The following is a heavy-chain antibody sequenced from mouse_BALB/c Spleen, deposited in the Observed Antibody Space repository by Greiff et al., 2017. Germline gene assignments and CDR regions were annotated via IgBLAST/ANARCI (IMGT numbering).Heavy chain of an antibody. CDR3: ARGHYYDYDGAMDY. J-gene: IGHJ4*01. D-gene: IGHD2-4*01. CDR1: GFTFSSFG. CDR2: ISSGSSTI. Sequence: EVQLVESGGGLVQPGGSRKLSCAASGFTFSSFGMHWVRQAPEKGLEWVAYISSGSSTIYYADTVKGRFTISRDNPKNTLFLQMTSLRSEDTAMYYCARGHYYDYDGAMDYWGQGTSVTVSS. V-gene: IGHV5-17*02.